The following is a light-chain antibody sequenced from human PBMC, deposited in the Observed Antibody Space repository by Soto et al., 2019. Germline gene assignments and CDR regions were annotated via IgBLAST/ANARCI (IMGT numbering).Light chain of an antibody. CDR2: GAS. J-gene: IGKJ3*01. V-gene: IGKV3-20*01. CDR1: QSVSSGY. Sequence: EIVLTQSPGTLSLSPGERATLSCRASQSVSSGYLAWYQQKPGQAPRLLIYGASSRAPGIPDRFGGSGSGADFTLTISRLEPEDFAVYYCQHYGGSPLFTFGPGTKVDIK. CDR3: QHYGGSPLFT.